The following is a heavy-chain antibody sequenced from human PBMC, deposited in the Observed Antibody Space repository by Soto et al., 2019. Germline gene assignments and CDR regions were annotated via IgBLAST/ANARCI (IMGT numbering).Heavy chain of an antibody. Sequence: SETLSLTCTVSGGSISSYYWCWIRQPPGKGLEWIGYIYYSGSTNYNPSLKSRVTISVDTSKNQFSLKLSSVTAADTAVYYCARANYYDSSGYYVDAFDIWGQGTMVTVSS. J-gene: IGHJ3*02. CDR3: ARANYYDSSGYYVDAFDI. CDR2: IYYSGST. CDR1: GGSISSYY. D-gene: IGHD3-22*01. V-gene: IGHV4-59*01.